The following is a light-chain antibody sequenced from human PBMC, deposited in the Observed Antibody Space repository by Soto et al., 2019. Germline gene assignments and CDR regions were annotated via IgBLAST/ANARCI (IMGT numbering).Light chain of an antibody. CDR3: SSYTSSSTLVV. Sequence: QSVLTQPASVSGSPGQSITISCTGTSSDVGGYNYVSWYQQHPGKAPKLMIYEVSNRPSGVSNRFSGSKSGNTASLTISGLQAEDEADYYCSSYTSSSTLVVFGTGTNFTVL. CDR1: SSDVGGYNY. V-gene: IGLV2-14*01. CDR2: EVS. J-gene: IGLJ1*01.